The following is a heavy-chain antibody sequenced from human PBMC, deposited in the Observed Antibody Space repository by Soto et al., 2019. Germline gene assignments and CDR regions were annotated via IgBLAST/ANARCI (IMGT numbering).Heavy chain of an antibody. V-gene: IGHV1-69*08. CDR3: ARDYGDKIYYYYGMHV. CDR2: IIPILGTV. D-gene: IGHD4-17*01. Sequence: QGQLVQSGAEVRKPGSSVKVSCKSSGDTFSSYTISWVRQAPGKGLEWMGRIIPILGTVKYAQNFQGRVTIIADKSTSTVYMEMSSLRSEDTAVYYCARDYGDKIYYYYGMHVWGQGTTVTVS. J-gene: IGHJ6*02. CDR1: GDTFSSYT.